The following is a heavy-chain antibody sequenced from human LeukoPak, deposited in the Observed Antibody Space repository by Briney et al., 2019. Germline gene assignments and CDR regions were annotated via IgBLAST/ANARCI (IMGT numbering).Heavy chain of an antibody. Sequence: PGGSLRLSCAASGFTFSNYGMTWVRQAPGMGLEWVSGMSGSGDSIYYADSAKGRFTISRDNSKNTLYLQMNSLRAEDTAVYYCAKGMRGSGTYYKDSYDCWGQGTLVTVSS. V-gene: IGHV3-23*01. CDR2: MSGSGDSI. D-gene: IGHD3-10*01. J-gene: IGHJ4*02. CDR1: GFTFSNYG. CDR3: AKGMRGSGTYYKDSYDC.